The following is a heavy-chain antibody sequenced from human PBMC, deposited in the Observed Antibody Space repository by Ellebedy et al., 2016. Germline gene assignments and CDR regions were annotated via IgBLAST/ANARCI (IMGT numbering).Heavy chain of an antibody. CDR1: GGSISSSNW. V-gene: IGHV4-4*02. CDR3: ASRVEHHDFWSGYYSRGMDV. CDR2: IYHSGST. Sequence: SETLSLTCAVSGGSISSSNWWSWVRQPPGKGLEWIGEIYHSGSTNYNPSLKSRVTISVDKSKNQFSLKLSSVTAADTAVYYCASRVEHHDFWSGYYSRGMDVWGQGTTVTVSS. J-gene: IGHJ6*02. D-gene: IGHD3-3*01.